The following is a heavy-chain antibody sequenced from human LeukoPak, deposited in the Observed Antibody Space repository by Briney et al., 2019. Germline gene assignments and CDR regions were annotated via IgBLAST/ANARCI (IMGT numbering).Heavy chain of an antibody. V-gene: IGHV3-21*01. CDR3: AKGNYYDSSVIDY. CDR1: GFTFSSYS. J-gene: IGHJ4*02. CDR2: ISSSSSYI. D-gene: IGHD3-22*01. Sequence: GGSLRLSCAASGFTFSSYSMNWVRQAPGKGLEWVSSISSSSSYIYYADSVKGRFTISRDNAKNSLYLQMNSLRAEDTAVYYCAKGNYYDSSVIDYWGQGTLVTVSS.